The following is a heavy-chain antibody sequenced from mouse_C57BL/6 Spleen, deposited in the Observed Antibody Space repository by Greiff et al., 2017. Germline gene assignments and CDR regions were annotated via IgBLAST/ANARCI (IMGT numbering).Heavy chain of an antibody. CDR1: GYAFTNYL. V-gene: IGHV1-54*01. D-gene: IGHD2-1*01. Sequence: QVQLQQSGAELVRPGTSVKVSCKASGYAFTNYLIEWVKQRPGQGLEWIGVINPGSGGTNYNEKFKGKATLTADKSSSTAYMQLSSLTSEDSAVFFCARYGNYGDYWGQCTTLTVSS. CDR2: INPGSGGT. CDR3: ARYGNYGDY. J-gene: IGHJ2*01.